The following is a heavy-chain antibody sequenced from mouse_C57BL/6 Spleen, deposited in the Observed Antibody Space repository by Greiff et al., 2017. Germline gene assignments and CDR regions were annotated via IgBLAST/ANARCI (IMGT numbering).Heavy chain of an antibody. CDR3: ARGDLLWLRRGDWYFDV. D-gene: IGHD2-2*01. Sequence: EVKVVESGGGLVKPGGSLKLSCAASGFTFSSYAMSWVRQTPEKRLEWVATISDGGSYTYYPDNVKGRFTISRDNAKNNLYLQMSHLKSEDTAMYYCARGDLLWLRRGDWYFDVWGTGTTVTVSS. V-gene: IGHV5-4*03. CDR1: GFTFSSYA. CDR2: ISDGGSYT. J-gene: IGHJ1*03.